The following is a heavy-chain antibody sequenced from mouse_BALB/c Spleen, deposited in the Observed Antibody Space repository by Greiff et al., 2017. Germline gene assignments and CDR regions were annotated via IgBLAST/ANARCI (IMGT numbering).Heavy chain of an antibody. J-gene: IGHJ4*01. CDR1: GFTFSSYA. Sequence: EVKLVESGGGLVKPGGSLKLSCAASGFTFSSYAMSWVRQSPEKRLEWVAEISSGGSYTYYPDTVTGRFTISRDNAKNTLYLEMSSLRSEDTAMYYCANYDYDVGAMDYWGQGTSVTVSS. D-gene: IGHD2-4*01. CDR2: ISSGGSYT. V-gene: IGHV5-9-4*01. CDR3: ANYDYDVGAMDY.